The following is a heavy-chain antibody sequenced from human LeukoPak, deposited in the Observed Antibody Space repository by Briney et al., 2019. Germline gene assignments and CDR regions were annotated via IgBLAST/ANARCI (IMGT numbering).Heavy chain of an antibody. CDR2: MNPNSGNT. Sequence: GASVKVSCKASGYTFTSYDINWVRQATGQGLEWMGWMNPNSGNTGSEQRFQGRVTMTRNTSISTAYMELSSLRSEDTAVYYCARALRVGRYSADYWGQGTLVTVSS. CDR3: ARALRVGRYSADY. CDR1: GYTFTSYD. V-gene: IGHV1-8*01. D-gene: IGHD2-15*01. J-gene: IGHJ4*02.